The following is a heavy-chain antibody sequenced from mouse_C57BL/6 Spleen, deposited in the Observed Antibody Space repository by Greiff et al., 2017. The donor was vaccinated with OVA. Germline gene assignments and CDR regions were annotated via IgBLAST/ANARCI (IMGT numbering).Heavy chain of an antibody. CDR1: GYTFTDYE. J-gene: IGHJ4*01. CDR3: TRSTVVHYAMDY. D-gene: IGHD1-1*01. Sequence: VQLQQSGAELVRPGASVTLSCKASGYTFTDYEMHWVKQTPVHGLEWIGAIDPETGGTAYNQKFKGKAILTADKSSSTAYMELRSLTSEDSAVYYCTRSTVVHYAMDYWGQGTSVTVSS. V-gene: IGHV1-15*01. CDR2: IDPETGGT.